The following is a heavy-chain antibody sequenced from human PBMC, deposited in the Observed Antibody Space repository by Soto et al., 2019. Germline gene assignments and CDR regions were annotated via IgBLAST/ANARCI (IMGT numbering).Heavy chain of an antibody. CDR1: GFTFSSYA. D-gene: IGHD2-15*01. CDR2: ISYDGSNK. J-gene: IGHJ4*02. CDR3: ERDHDPVVMVEIDY. V-gene: IGHV3-30-3*01. Sequence: GGSLRLSCAASGFTFSSYAMHWVRQAPGKGLEWVAVISYDGSNKYYADSVKGRFTISRDNSKNTLYLQMNSLRAEDTAVYYCERDHDPVVMVEIDYWGQGTLVTVSS.